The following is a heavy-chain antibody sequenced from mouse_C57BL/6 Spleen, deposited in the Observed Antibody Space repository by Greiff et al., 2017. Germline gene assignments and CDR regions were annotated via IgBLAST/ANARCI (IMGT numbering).Heavy chain of an antibody. Sequence: DVMLVESGGGLVKPGGSLKLSCAASGFTFSSYALSWVRQTPEKRLEWVATISDGGSYTYYPDNVKGRFTISRDNAKNNLYLQMSHLKSKDTAMYYCARDTMLTTNDFGYWGQGTTLAVSS. J-gene: IGHJ2*01. CDR2: ISDGGSYT. V-gene: IGHV5-4*01. CDR3: ARDTMLTTNDFGY. D-gene: IGHD2-2*01. CDR1: GFTFSSYA.